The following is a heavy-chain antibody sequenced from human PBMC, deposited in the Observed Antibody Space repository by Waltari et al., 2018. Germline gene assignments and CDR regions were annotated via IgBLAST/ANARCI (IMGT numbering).Heavy chain of an antibody. V-gene: IGHV4-59*01. D-gene: IGHD4-4*01. CDR3: AGTGATVTPYYYYYGMDV. J-gene: IGHJ6*02. CDR1: GGSISSYY. Sequence: QVQLQESGPGLVKPSETLSLTCTVSGGSISSYYWSWIRQPPGKGLEWIGYIYYSGSTNYNPSLKSRVTISVDTSKNQFSLKLSSVTAADTAVYYCAGTGATVTPYYYYYGMDVWGQGTTVTVSS. CDR2: IYYSGST.